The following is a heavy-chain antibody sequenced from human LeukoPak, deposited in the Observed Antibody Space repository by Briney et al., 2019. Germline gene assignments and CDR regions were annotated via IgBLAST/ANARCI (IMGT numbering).Heavy chain of an antibody. CDR1: GFTFDRYA. V-gene: IGHV3-9*01. D-gene: IGHD1-26*01. Sequence: HAGGSLTLSCAPSGFTFDRYAMHWLRRAPGKGLEWVSGIGWNPISFHYASSVKGRFTISRDNAKKSLYLQMISLRPEDTALYYCTKGRNSGSFYRGWGGEFDYWGQGILVTVSS. CDR3: TKGRNSGSFYRGWGGEFDY. J-gene: IGHJ4*02. CDR2: IGWNPISF.